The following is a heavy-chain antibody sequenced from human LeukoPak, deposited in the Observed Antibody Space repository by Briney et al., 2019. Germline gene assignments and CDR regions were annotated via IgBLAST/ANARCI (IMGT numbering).Heavy chain of an antibody. V-gene: IGHV1-2*02. CDR2: INPNSGGT. CDR1: GYTFTGYY. CDR3: ARTPKYSGSYPFDY. Sequence: ASVKVSCKASGYTFTGYYMHWVRQAPGQGLEWMGWINPNSGGTNYAQKFQGRVTMTRDTSISTAYMELRSLRSDDTAVYYCARTPKYSGSYPFDYWGQGTLVTVSS. J-gene: IGHJ4*02. D-gene: IGHD1-26*01.